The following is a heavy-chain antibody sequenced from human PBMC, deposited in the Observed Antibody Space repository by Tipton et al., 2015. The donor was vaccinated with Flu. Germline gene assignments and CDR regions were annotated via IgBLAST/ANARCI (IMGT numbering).Heavy chain of an antibody. Sequence: GLVKPSGTLSLTCGVSGGSVTSISWWCWVRQFPGKGLEWIGEIYDSESTNYNPSLKSRVIISIDKSRNQFSLKLNSVTVADTAVYYCARHRTTDPNYYNGMDVWGQGTTVTVSS. J-gene: IGHJ6*02. D-gene: IGHD1-7*01. CDR2: IYDSEST. CDR3: ARHRTTDPNYYNGMDV. CDR1: GGSVTSISW. V-gene: IGHV4-4*02.